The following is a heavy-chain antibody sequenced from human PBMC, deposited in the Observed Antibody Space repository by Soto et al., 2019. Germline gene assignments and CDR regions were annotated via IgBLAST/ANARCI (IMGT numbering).Heavy chain of an antibody. CDR2: ISGSGGST. CDR3: AKKPPPNFWSGYYEAYYFDY. D-gene: IGHD3-3*01. Sequence: EVQLLESGGGLVQPGGSLRLSCAASGFTFSSYAMSWVRQAPGKGLEWVSAISGSGGSTYYADSVKGRFTISRDNSKNTLYLQMNSLRAEDTAVYYCAKKPPPNFWSGYYEAYYFDYWGQGTLVTVSS. CDR1: GFTFSSYA. J-gene: IGHJ4*02. V-gene: IGHV3-23*01.